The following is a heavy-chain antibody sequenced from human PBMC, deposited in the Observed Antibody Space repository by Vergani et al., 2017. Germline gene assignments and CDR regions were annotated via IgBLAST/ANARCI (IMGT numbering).Heavy chain of an antibody. J-gene: IGHJ6*03. V-gene: IGHV3-48*03. Sequence: VQLVESGGGLVQPGGSLRLSCAASGFTFSSYEMNWVRQAPGKGLEWVSYISSSGSTIYYADSVKGRFTISRDNAKNSLYLQMNSLRAEDTAVYYCASWGLDCSSTSCYSYYYYYYMDVWGKGTTVTVSS. CDR3: ASWGLDCSSTSCYSYYYYYYMDV. D-gene: IGHD2-2*01. CDR1: GFTFSSYE. CDR2: ISSSGSTI.